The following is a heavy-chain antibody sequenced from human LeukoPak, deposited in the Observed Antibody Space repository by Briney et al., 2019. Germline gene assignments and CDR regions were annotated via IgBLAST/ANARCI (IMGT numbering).Heavy chain of an antibody. CDR3: MDV. V-gene: IGHV3-23*05. CDR1: GFTFSAYA. CDR2: IGSDNKP. Sequence: GGSLRLSCEASGFTFSAYAMTWVRQALGKGLEWVSSIGSDNKPHYSESVKGRFAISRDNSKNTLFLQLHNLRVEDTALYVAMDVWGQGTTVTVSS. D-gene: IGHD5-12*01. J-gene: IGHJ6*02.